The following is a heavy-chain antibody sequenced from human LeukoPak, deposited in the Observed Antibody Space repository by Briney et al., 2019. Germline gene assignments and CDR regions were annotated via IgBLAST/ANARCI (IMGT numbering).Heavy chain of an antibody. Sequence: PSETLSLTCTVSGGSISSSSYYWGWLRQPPGRGLEWVGSIYDSGSIYYNPSLKSRVTISVDTSKNQFSLKLSSVTAADTAVYYCARVGHPFWSAYYTPHYWGQGTLVTVSS. J-gene: IGHJ4*02. CDR1: GGSISSSSYY. V-gene: IGHV4-39*07. CDR3: ARVGHPFWSAYYTPHY. D-gene: IGHD3-3*01. CDR2: IYDSGSI.